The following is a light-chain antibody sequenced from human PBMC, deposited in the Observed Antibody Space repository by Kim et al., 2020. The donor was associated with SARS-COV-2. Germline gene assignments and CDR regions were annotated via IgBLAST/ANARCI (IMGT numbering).Light chain of an antibody. CDR3: GTWDSSLSAG. CDR1: SSNIGNNY. J-gene: IGLJ3*02. V-gene: IGLV1-51*01. CDR2: DNN. Sequence: QSVLTPPPSVSAAPGQKVTISCSGSSSNIGNNYVSWYQQLPGTAPKLLIYDNNKRPSGIPDRFSGSKSGTSATLGITGLQTGDEADYYCGTWDSSLSAGFGGGTQLTVL.